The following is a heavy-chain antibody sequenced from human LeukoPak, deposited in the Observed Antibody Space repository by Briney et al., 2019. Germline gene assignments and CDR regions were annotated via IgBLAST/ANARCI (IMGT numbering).Heavy chain of an antibody. CDR2: IWYDGSKM. V-gene: IGHV3-33*01. CDR3: TRDGGSGIDY. J-gene: IGHJ4*02. Sequence: PGGSLRLSCVVSGFTFSSYGMHWLRQAPGKGLEWVAVIWYDGSKMFYGDSVKGRFSVSRDDSKNTLYLQMSSLRAEDTAVYYCTRDGGSGIDYGGQGTLVIVS. CDR1: GFTFSSYG. D-gene: IGHD3-16*01.